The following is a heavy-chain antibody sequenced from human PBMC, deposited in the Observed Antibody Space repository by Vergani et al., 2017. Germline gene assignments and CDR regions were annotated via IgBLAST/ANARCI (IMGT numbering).Heavy chain of an antibody. CDR3: ARAAPGIAVAGSYYFDY. CDR2: INAGNGNT. V-gene: IGHV1-3*01. CDR1: GYTFTSYA. Sequence: QVQLVQSGAEVKKPGASVKVSCKASGYTFTSYAMHWVRQAPGQRLEWMGWINAGNGNTKYSQKFQGRVTITRDTSASTAYMELSSLRSDDTAVYYCARAAPGIAVAGSYYFDYWGQGTLVTVSS. D-gene: IGHD6-19*01. J-gene: IGHJ4*02.